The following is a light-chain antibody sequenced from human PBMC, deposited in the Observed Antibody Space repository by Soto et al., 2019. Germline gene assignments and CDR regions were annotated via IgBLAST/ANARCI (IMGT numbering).Light chain of an antibody. CDR2: DAS. CDR3: QQRSNLIT. V-gene: IGKV3-11*01. J-gene: IGKJ4*01. CDR1: QSVSSY. Sequence: IVLTQSPATLSLSPGERATVSCRASQSVSSYLAGYQQKPGQAPRLLLYDASNRATGIPARFSGSGSGTDFTLTISTLEPEDFAVYYCQQRSNLITFGGGTKVEIK.